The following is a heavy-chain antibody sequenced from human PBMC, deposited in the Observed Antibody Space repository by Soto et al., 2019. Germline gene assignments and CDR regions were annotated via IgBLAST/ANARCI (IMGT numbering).Heavy chain of an antibody. D-gene: IGHD3-22*01. J-gene: IGHJ6*02. V-gene: IGHV3-30-3*01. CDR2: ISYDGSNK. Sequence: GSLRLSCAASGFTFSSYAMQWVRQAPGKGLEWVAVISYDGSNKLYADSVKGRFTISRDNSKNTLYLQMNSLRAEDTVVYYCAIAGSTGFCFGMDVWGQGPTLTVSS. CDR1: GFTFSSYA. CDR3: AIAGSTGFCFGMDV.